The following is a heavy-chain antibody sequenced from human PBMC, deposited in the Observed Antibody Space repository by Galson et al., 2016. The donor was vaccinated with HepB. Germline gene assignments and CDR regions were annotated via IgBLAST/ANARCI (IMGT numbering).Heavy chain of an antibody. D-gene: IGHD5-24*01. CDR2: ISASKGKT. Sequence: SVKVSCKASGYTFTSYGISWVRQAPGQGLEWMGWISASKGKTNYAQNLQGRVTMTTDTYTSTVYMELRSLRSDGTAVYYCARDRDYLLDSWGQGTLVTVSP. V-gene: IGHV1-18*01. CDR1: GYTFTSYG. CDR3: ARDRDYLLDS. J-gene: IGHJ4*02.